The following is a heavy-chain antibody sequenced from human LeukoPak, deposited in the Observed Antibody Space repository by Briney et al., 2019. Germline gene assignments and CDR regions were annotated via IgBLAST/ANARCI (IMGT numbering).Heavy chain of an antibody. J-gene: IGHJ5*02. CDR1: GGSISSGGYS. V-gene: IGHV4-30-2*01. CDR2: IYHSGST. Sequence: SETLSLTCAVSGGSISSGGYSWSWIRQPPGKGLEWIGYIYHSGSTYYNPSLKSRVTISVDRSKNQFSLKLSSVTAADTAVYYCARLRYCSSTSCSNNWFDPWGQGTLVTVSS. CDR3: ARLRYCSSTSCSNNWFDP. D-gene: IGHD2-2*01.